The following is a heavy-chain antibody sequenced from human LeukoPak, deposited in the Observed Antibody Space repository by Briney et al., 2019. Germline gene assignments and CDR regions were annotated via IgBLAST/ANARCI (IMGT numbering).Heavy chain of an antibody. CDR1: GFTVSSNY. CDR3: AREMGAATTYFDY. CDR2: LYSGGKT. J-gene: IGHJ4*02. D-gene: IGHD1-1*01. Sequence: PGGSLRLSCAASGFTVSSNYMSWLRQAPGKGLEWVSVLYSGGKTYYADFAKGRFTISRDSSTNTLYLQMESLRAEDTAVYYCAREMGAATTYFDYWGQGTLVIVSS. V-gene: IGHV3-53*01.